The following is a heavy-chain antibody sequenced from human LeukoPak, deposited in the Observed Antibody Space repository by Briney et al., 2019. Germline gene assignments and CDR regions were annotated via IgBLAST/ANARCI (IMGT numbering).Heavy chain of an antibody. Sequence: PGGSLRLSCVASGFTFSDYAMRWVRQAPGKGLEWVSGISGSGRTTYYSDSVRGRFTVSRDDSKNTLYLQMNSLRAEDTGVYYCARDRLSGEYEDYWGQGTVVTVSS. CDR2: ISGSGRTT. CDR1: GFTFSDYA. D-gene: IGHD4-17*01. CDR3: ARDRLSGEYEDY. J-gene: IGHJ4*02. V-gene: IGHV3-23*01.